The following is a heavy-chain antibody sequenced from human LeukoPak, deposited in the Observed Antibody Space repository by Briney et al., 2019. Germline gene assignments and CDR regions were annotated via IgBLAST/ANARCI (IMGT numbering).Heavy chain of an antibody. CDR2: INHSGST. D-gene: IGHD3-3*01. CDR1: GGSFSGYY. V-gene: IGHV4-34*01. J-gene: IGHJ4*02. Sequence: SETLSLTCAVYGGSFSGYYWSWIRQPPGKGLEWIGEINHSGSTNYNPSLKSRVTISVDTSKNQFSLKLSSVTAADTAVYYCARGEYDFWSGYDYWGQGTLVTVSS. CDR3: ARGEYDFWSGYDY.